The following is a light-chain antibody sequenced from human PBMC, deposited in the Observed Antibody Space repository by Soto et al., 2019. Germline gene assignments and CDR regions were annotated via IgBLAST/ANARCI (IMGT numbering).Light chain of an antibody. J-gene: IGKJ3*01. CDR2: KAS. V-gene: IGKV1-5*03. Sequence: DIPMTQSPSTLSASVGDRVTITCRASQSISSWLAWYQQKPGEAPKLLIYKASSLETGVPSRFSGSGSGAEFTLTISSLQPDDFATYYCQQYNSYSFTFGPGTKVDIK. CDR1: QSISSW. CDR3: QQYNSYSFT.